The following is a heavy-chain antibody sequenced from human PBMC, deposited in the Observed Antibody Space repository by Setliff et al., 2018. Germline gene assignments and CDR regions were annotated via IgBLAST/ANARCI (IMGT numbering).Heavy chain of an antibody. V-gene: IGHV4-39*07. CDR3: ARDLHGYNYFDY. CDR2: IYYSGST. Sequence: SETLSLTCTVSGGSISSSSYYWGWIRQPPGKGLEWIGGIYYSGSTHYNPALKSRVTISVDTSKNQFSLKLNSVTAADTAVYYCARDLHGYNYFDYWGQGTLVTVSS. CDR1: GGSISSSSYY. D-gene: IGHD5-12*01. J-gene: IGHJ4*02.